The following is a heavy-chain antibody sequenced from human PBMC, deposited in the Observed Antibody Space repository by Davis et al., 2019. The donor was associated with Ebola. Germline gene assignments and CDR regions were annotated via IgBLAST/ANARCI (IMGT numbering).Heavy chain of an antibody. Sequence: GESLKISCAASGFTFSSYSMNWVRQAPGKGLEWVSVIYSGGSTYYADSVKGRFTISRDNAKNSLYLQMNSLRAEDTAVYYCASQVSAALDYWGQGTLVTVSS. CDR1: GFTFSSYS. CDR3: ASQVSAALDY. CDR2: IYSGGST. J-gene: IGHJ4*02. D-gene: IGHD6-13*01. V-gene: IGHV3-66*04.